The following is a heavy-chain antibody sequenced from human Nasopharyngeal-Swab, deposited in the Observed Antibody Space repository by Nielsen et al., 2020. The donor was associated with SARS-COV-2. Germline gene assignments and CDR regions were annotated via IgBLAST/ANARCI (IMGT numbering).Heavy chain of an antibody. D-gene: IGHD2-2*01. CDR2: INHSGST. Sequence: SETLSLTCAVDGGSFSGYYWSWIRQPPGKGLEWIGEINHSGSTNYNPSLKSRVTISVDTSKNQFSLKLSSVTAADTAVYYCARGSGIVVVPAATYNWFDPWGQGTLVTVSS. CDR1: GGSFSGYY. J-gene: IGHJ5*02. V-gene: IGHV4-34*01. CDR3: ARGSGIVVVPAATYNWFDP.